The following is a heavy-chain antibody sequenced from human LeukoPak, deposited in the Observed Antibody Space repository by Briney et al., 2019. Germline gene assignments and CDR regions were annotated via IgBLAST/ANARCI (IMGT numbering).Heavy chain of an antibody. CDR1: GCSISSGSYY. V-gene: IGHV4-61*02. CDR3: ARGAHGDCP. Sequence: PSETLSLTCTVPGCSISSGSYYWSWIRQPAGKGLEWIGRIYTSGSTNYNPSLKSRVTISVDTAKDQFSLKLSSVTAADTAGDYRARGAHGDCPWGQGTLVTVSS. J-gene: IGHJ5*02. D-gene: IGHD4-17*01. CDR2: IYTSGST.